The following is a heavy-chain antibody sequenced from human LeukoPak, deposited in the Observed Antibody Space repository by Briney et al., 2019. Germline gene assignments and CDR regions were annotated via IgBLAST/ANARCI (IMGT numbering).Heavy chain of an antibody. V-gene: IGHV3-64*01. J-gene: IGHJ4*02. D-gene: IGHD3-10*01. CDR2: ISSNGGST. Sequence: GGSLRLSCAASGFTFSSYAMHWVRQAPGKGPEYVSAISSNGGSTYYANSVKGRFTISRDNSKNTLYLQMGSLRAEDMAVYYCARGPAVGGMVRGVSFDYWGQGTLVTVSS. CDR3: ARGPAVGGMVRGVSFDY. CDR1: GFTFSSYA.